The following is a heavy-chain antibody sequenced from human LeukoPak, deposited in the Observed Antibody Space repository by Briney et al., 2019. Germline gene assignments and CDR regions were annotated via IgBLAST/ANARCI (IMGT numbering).Heavy chain of an antibody. CDR1: GFTVSSNH. CDR2: FYSGGVT. CDR3: ARDSTGYWYFDL. J-gene: IGHJ2*01. Sequence: PGGYLRLSCAVSGFTVSSNHMSWVRQAPGRGLEWVSVFYSGGVTHYADSVKGRFTISIDNSKNTLYLQMNSLRAEDTAVYYCARDSTGYWYFDLWGRGTLVSVSS. V-gene: IGHV3-53*01. D-gene: IGHD3-3*02.